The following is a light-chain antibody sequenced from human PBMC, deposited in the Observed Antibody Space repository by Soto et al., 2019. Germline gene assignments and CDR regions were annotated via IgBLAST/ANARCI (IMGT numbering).Light chain of an antibody. J-gene: IGLJ2*01. Sequence: QSVLTQPPSASGTPGQRVTISCSGGSSNIGSNTVSWYQQLPGTAPKLVMYVNNQRSSGVPDRFSGSKSGTSASLAISGLQSEDEADYYGATWDDSLNGPVFGGGTKLTVL. V-gene: IGLV1-44*01. CDR3: ATWDDSLNGPV. CDR2: VNN. CDR1: SSNIGSNT.